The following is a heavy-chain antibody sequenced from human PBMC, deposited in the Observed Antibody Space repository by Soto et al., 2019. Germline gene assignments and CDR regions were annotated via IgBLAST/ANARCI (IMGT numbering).Heavy chain of an antibody. D-gene: IGHD2-2*01. CDR3: AILDIVVVPAAMHYYYYMDV. V-gene: IGHV4-34*01. J-gene: IGHJ6*03. CDR2: INHSGST. Sequence: ALEILSLTCAVYGGSFIGYFWSWIRQPPGKGLNWIGEINHSGSTNYNPSLKSRVTISVDTSKNQFSLKLSSVTAADTAVYYCAILDIVVVPAAMHYYYYMDVWGKGTTVTVSS. CDR1: GGSFIGYF.